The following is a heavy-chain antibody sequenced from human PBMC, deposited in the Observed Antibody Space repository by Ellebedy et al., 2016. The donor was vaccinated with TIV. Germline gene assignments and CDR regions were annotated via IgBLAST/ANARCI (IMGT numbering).Heavy chain of an antibody. CDR3: AREPADWSQRGYFDS. J-gene: IGHJ4*02. D-gene: IGHD3-9*01. V-gene: IGHV4-59*12. CDR2: IYYSGST. CDR1: GGSMSGYF. Sequence: MPSETLSLTCTVSGGSMSGYFWTWIRQSPGKGLEWMGYIYYSGSTNYSPSLRGRVAFSVDASKNQFSLKVSSVPAADTALYYCAREPADWSQRGYFDSWGQGTLVTVSS.